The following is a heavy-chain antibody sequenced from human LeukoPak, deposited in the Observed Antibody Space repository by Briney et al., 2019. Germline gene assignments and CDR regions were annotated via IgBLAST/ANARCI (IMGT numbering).Heavy chain of an antibody. J-gene: IGHJ4*02. CDR1: GFTVSSNY. Sequence: PGGSLRLSCAASGFTVSSNYMDWIRQAPGKGLEWVSIIYSGGNTYYADSVKGRFTVSRDNSKNTLYLQMNSLRAEDTAVYYCTRGGGSYHWGQGTLVTVSS. CDR3: TRGGGSYH. D-gene: IGHD1-26*01. V-gene: IGHV3-53*01. CDR2: IYSGGNT.